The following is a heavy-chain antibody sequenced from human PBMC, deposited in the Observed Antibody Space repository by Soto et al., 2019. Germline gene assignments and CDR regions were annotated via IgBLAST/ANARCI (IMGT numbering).Heavy chain of an antibody. D-gene: IGHD3-10*01. Sequence: SETLSLTCTVSGGSISSSSYYWGWIRQPPGKGLEWIGSIYYSGSTYYNPSLKSRVTISVDTSKNQFSLKLSSVTAADTAVYYCASVSALRFGELLIFDYWGQGIMVTVSS. CDR1: GGSISSSSYY. CDR3: ASVSALRFGELLIFDY. J-gene: IGHJ4*02. CDR2: IYYSGST. V-gene: IGHV4-39*01.